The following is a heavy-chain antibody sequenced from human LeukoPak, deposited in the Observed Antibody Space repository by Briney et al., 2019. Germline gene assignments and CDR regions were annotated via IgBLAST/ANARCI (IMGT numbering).Heavy chain of an antibody. CDR1: GFTFSGSA. V-gene: IGHV3-73*01. CDR2: IRSKANSYAT. D-gene: IGHD3-10*01. J-gene: IGHJ6*03. CDR3: TRVRRGVDYYYYYMDV. Sequence: GGSLRLSCAASGFTFSGSAMHWVRQASGKGLEWVGRIRSKANSYATAYAASLKGTFPISRDDSKNTAYLQMNSLKTEDTAVYYCTRVRRGVDYYYYYMDVWGKGTTVTVSS.